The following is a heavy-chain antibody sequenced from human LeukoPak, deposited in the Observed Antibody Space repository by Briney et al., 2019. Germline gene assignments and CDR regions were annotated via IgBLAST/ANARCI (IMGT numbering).Heavy chain of an antibody. J-gene: IGHJ4*02. V-gene: IGHV4-34*01. CDR1: GGSFSGYY. D-gene: IGHD5-12*01. CDR3: ARRWWLRGPDVLIPFDY. CDR2: INHSGST. Sequence: SETLSLTCAVYGGSFSGYYRSWIRQPPGKGLEWIGEINHSGSTNYNPSLKSRVTISVDTSKNQFSLKLSSVTAADTAVYYCARRWWLRGPDVLIPFDYWGQGTLVSVSS.